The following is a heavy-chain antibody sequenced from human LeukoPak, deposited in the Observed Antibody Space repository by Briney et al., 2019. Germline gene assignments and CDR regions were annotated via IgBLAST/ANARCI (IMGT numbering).Heavy chain of an antibody. D-gene: IGHD3-10*01. CDR1: GGSISSYY. CDR3: ARLQAYGSGPQLRYWYFDL. J-gene: IGHJ2*01. CDR2: IYSSGST. Sequence: SDTLSLTCAVSGGSISSYYWSWIRQPAGKGLEWIGRIYSSGSTNYNPSLKSRVTMSVDTSKNQFSLKLSSVTAADTAVYYCARLQAYGSGPQLRYWYFDLWGRGTLVTVSS. V-gene: IGHV4-4*07.